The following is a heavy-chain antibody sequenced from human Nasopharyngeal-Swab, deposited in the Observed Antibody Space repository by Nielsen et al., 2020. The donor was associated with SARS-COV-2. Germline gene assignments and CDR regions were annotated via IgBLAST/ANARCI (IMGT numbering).Heavy chain of an antibody. CDR3: ARGKYYYGSGGYYLGFLYHYMDV. Sequence: WVRQAPGQGLEWMGWINTYNGDTNYAQKLQGRVTMTTDTSTGTAYMELRSLRSDDTAVYYCARGKYYYGSGGYYLGFLYHYMDVWGKGTTVTVSS. CDR2: INTYNGDT. D-gene: IGHD3-10*01. V-gene: IGHV1-18*01. J-gene: IGHJ6*03.